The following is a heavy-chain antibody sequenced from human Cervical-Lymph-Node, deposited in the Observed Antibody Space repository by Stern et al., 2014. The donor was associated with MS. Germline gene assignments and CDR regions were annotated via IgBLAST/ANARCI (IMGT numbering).Heavy chain of an antibody. D-gene: IGHD6-19*01. V-gene: IGHV3-33*01. CDR1: GFAFSRHG. CDR2: IWFDGTNE. J-gene: IGHJ4*02. CDR3: ARDYSSGWYRGDFDY. Sequence: VQLVESGGGVIQPGRSLRLSCAASGFAFSRHGMHWVRQVPGKGLEWVAVIWFDGTNEKYEDSVKGRFTISRDNSKNSLYLQMNNLRVEDTAIYYCARDYSSGWYRGDFDYWGQGTLVTVSS.